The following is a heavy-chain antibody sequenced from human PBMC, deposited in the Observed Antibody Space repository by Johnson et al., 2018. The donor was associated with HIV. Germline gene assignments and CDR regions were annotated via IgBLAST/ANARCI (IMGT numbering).Heavy chain of an antibody. V-gene: IGHV3-30*02. CDR3: ARAAPNAFDI. Sequence: QVQLVESGGGVVQPGGSLRLSCAASGFTFSSYGMHWVRQAPGKGLEWVTFIRYDGSNEYYGDSVKGRFTISRDNAKNTVYLQMNSLRVEDTAVYYCARAAPNAFDIWGQGTMVTVSS. CDR1: GFTFSSYG. CDR2: IRYDGSNE. J-gene: IGHJ3*02. D-gene: IGHD6-6*01.